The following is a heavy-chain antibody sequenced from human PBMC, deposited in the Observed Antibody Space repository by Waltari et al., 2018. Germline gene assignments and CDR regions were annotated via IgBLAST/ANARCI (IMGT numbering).Heavy chain of an antibody. D-gene: IGHD6-13*01. CDR1: GESFIGYY. Sequence: QMQLQQWGAGLLKPSETLSLTCAVSGESFIGYYWNWIRQPPGRGQGWIGEIHHSGSINHNPSLESRITISQDMSKNQFYLKLTSVTAADSAVYYCVRGKMYSRPYFDYWGQGTLVTVSS. CDR3: VRGKMYSRPYFDY. CDR2: IHHSGSI. J-gene: IGHJ4*02. V-gene: IGHV4-34*01.